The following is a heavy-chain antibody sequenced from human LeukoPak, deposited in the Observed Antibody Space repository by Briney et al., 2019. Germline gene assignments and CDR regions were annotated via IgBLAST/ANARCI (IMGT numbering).Heavy chain of an antibody. CDR2: ISPDGDNE. Sequence: GRSLRLSCAASGLSFSSYGMHWVRQGPGKGLEWVAAISPDGDNEYYADSVKGRITISRDNSKNTLYLQMNSLTTDDTAAYYCAKDGPYTSSFDYWGQGTLVTVSS. V-gene: IGHV3-30*18. J-gene: IGHJ4*02. CDR3: AKDGPYTSSFDY. CDR1: GLSFSSYG. D-gene: IGHD6-13*01.